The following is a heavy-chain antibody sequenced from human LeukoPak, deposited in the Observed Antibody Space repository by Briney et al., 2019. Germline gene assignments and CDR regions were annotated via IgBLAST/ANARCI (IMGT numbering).Heavy chain of an antibody. Sequence: GGSLRLSCAASGFTFSSYGMHWVRQAPGKGLEWVAVISYDGSNKYYADSVRGRFAISRDNSKSTVYLEMNSLRPEDAAVYYCAREGDRHFTFDYWGRGTLVTVSS. CDR2: ISYDGSNK. CDR3: AREGDRHFTFDY. CDR1: GFTFSSYG. D-gene: IGHD2/OR15-2a*01. J-gene: IGHJ4*02. V-gene: IGHV3-30*03.